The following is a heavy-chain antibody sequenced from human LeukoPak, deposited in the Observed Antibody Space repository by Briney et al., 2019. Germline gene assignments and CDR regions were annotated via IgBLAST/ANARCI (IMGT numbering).Heavy chain of an antibody. V-gene: IGHV3-30*02. CDR3: AKDFLPNLYYYGSGSYRANYFDY. D-gene: IGHD3-10*01. J-gene: IGHJ4*02. CDR2: INHYGTIV. CDR1: GFTFVSHA. Sequence: GGSLRLSCAVSGFTFVSHAMNWVRQAPGKGLEWISFINHYGTIVYYADSVRGRFATSRDNSKNTLYLQMNSLRAEDTAVYYCAKDFLPNLYYYGSGSYRANYFDYWGQGTLVTVSS.